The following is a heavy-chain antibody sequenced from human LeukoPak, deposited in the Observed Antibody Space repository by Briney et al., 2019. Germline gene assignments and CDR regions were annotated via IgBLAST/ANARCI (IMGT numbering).Heavy chain of an antibody. CDR2: ISSSSSYI. CDR1: GFTFSSYS. J-gene: IGHJ3*02. D-gene: IGHD5-24*01. Sequence: GGSLRLSCAASGFTFSSYSMNWVRQAPGKGLEWVSSISSSSSYIYYADSVKGRFTISRDNAKNSLYLQMNSLRAEDTAVYYCARDRGEMATIRAFDIWGQGTMVTVSS. V-gene: IGHV3-21*04. CDR3: ARDRGEMATIRAFDI.